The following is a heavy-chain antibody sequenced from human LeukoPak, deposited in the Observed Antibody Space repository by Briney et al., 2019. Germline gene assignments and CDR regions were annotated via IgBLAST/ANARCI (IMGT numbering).Heavy chain of an antibody. Sequence: SETLSLTCTVSGGSISSSSYYWGWIRQPPGKGLEWIGSIYYSGSTYYNPSLKSRVTISVDTSKNQFSLKLSSVTAADTAVYYCARDRSSRNYYGSGSPTGSVSMDVWGQGTTVTVSS. D-gene: IGHD3-10*01. V-gene: IGHV4-39*07. CDR1: GGSISSSSYY. CDR3: ARDRSSRNYYGSGSPTGSVSMDV. J-gene: IGHJ6*02. CDR2: IYYSGST.